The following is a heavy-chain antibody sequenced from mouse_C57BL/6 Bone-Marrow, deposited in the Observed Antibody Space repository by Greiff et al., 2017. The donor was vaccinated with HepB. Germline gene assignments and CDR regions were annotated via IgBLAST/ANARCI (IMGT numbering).Heavy chain of an antibody. D-gene: IGHD1-1*01. V-gene: IGHV1-54*01. CDR2: INPGSGGT. CDR3: ARRRRHYYGSTAYYAMDY. J-gene: IGHJ4*01. Sequence: QVQLKQSGAELVRPGTSVKVSCKASGYAFTNYLIEWVKQRPGQGLEWIGVINPGSGGTNYNEKFKGKATLTADKSSSTAYMQLSSLTSEDSAVYFCARRRRHYYGSTAYYAMDYWGKGTSVTVSS. CDR1: GYAFTNYL.